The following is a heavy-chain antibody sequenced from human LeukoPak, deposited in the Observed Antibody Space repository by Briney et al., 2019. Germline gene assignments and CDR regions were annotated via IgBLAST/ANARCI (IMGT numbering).Heavy chain of an antibody. D-gene: IGHD2-2*01. CDR1: GYTFTSYG. Sequence: ASVKVSCKASGYTFTSYGISWVRQAPGQGLEWMGWISAYNGNTNYAQKLQGRVTMTTDTSTSTAYMELRSLRSDDTAVYYCARDQVDIVVVPATSLIVSPPADGMDVWGQGTTVTVSS. V-gene: IGHV1-18*01. CDR3: ARDQVDIVVVPATSLIVSPPADGMDV. J-gene: IGHJ6*02. CDR2: ISAYNGNT.